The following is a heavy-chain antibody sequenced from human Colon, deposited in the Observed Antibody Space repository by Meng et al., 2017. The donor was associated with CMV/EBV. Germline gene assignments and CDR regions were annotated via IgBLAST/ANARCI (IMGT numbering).Heavy chain of an antibody. CDR1: GFSFSSYG. CDR2: IRYDGSPK. D-gene: IGHD3-3*01. J-gene: IGHJ6*02. V-gene: IGHV3-30*02. CDR3: ARDLTIFGIRARDYGMDV. Sequence: GESLKISCAASGFSFSSYGMHWVRQAPGQGLEWVAFIRYDGSPKYYADSVKGRFTIDRDNSKKRVDLQMNSLRPDDTGVYYCARDLTIFGIRARDYGMDVWGQGTTVTVSS.